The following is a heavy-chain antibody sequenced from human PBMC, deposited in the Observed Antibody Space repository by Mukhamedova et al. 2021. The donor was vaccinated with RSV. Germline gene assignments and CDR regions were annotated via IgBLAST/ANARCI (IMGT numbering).Heavy chain of an antibody. J-gene: IGHJ3*02. V-gene: IGHV1-69*10. CDR2: IIPILGIA. Sequence: EYMGGIIPILGIANYAQKFQGRVTLTADESTSTAYMELSSLRSEDTAVYYCARAGVGSGSSDALDIWGQGTMVTVSS. CDR3: ARAGVGSGSSDALDI. D-gene: IGHD3-10*01.